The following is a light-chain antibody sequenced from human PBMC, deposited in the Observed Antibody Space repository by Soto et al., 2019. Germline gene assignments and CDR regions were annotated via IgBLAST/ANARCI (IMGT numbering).Light chain of an antibody. V-gene: IGKV3-20*01. CDR2: SSS. CDR3: QQYNNLPPT. Sequence: EIVLTQSPGTLSLSPGERATLSCRASQSVGSNYLAWYQQKPGQAPRLLIVSSSRRPTDVPARFSGSGSGTDFTLTISSLQSEDSAFYYCQQYNNLPPTFGQGTKVEVK. CDR1: QSVGSNY. J-gene: IGKJ1*01.